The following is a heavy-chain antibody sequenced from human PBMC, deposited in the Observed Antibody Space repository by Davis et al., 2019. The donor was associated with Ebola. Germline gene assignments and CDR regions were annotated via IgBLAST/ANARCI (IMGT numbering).Heavy chain of an antibody. D-gene: IGHD4-11*01. Sequence: ASVKVSCKASGYTFTSYAMHWVRQAPGQRLEWMGWINAGNGNTKYSQKFQGRVTITRDTSASTAYMELSSLRSEDTAVYYCARGPPSTYSNKHLFDYWGQGTLVTVSS. J-gene: IGHJ4*02. CDR1: GYTFTSYA. CDR2: INAGNGNT. CDR3: ARGPPSTYSNKHLFDY. V-gene: IGHV1-3*01.